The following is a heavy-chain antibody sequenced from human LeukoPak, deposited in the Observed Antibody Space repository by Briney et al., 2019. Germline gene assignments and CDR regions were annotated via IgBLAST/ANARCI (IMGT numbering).Heavy chain of an antibody. CDR3: ARDRGVNYYDSSGYYYPNY. CDR2: ISSSSTI. Sequence: GGSLRLSCAASGFTFSSYSMNWVRQAPGKGLEWVSYISSSSTIYYADSVKGRFTISRDNAKNSLYLQMNSLRAEDTAVYYCARDRGVNYYDSSGYYYPNYWGQGTLVTVSS. V-gene: IGHV3-48*04. CDR1: GFTFSSYS. D-gene: IGHD3-22*01. J-gene: IGHJ4*02.